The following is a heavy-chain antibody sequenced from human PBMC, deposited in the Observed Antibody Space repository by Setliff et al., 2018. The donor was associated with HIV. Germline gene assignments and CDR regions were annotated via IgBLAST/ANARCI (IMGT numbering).Heavy chain of an antibody. CDR2: MDPNSGNT. CDR3: ASSWSRVPYYGMDV. Sequence: ASVKVSCKASGSTFSTYDINWVRQAPGQGPEWMGWMDPNSGNTGYAPKLQGRVTMTRNTSISTAYMELSSLRSDDTAVYYCASSWSRVPYYGMDVWGQGTTVTVSS. D-gene: IGHD6-13*01. J-gene: IGHJ6*02. CDR1: GSTFSTYD. V-gene: IGHV1-8*01.